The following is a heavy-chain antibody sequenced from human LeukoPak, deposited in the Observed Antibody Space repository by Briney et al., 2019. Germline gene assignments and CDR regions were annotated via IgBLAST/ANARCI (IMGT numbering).Heavy chain of an antibody. CDR2: IYSGGNT. Sequence: GGFLRLSCAASGFTVSSDYMSWVRQAPGKGLELVSIIYSGGNTYYADSVKGRFTISRDNSKNTLYLQVNSLRAEDTAVYYCASDPGHPNGMGVWGQGTTVTISS. CDR3: ASDPGHPNGMGV. CDR1: GFTVSSDY. J-gene: IGHJ6*02. D-gene: IGHD3-10*01. V-gene: IGHV3-66*02.